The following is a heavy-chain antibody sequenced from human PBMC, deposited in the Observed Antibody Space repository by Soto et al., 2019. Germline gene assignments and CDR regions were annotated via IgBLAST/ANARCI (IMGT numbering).Heavy chain of an antibody. CDR3: ARDSSSWYSDAFDI. D-gene: IGHD6-13*01. J-gene: IGHJ3*02. Sequence: ASVNVSCKASGYTFTSYAMHWVRQAPGQRLEWMGWINAGNGNTKYSQKFQGRVTITRDTSASTAYMELSSLRSEDTAVYYCARDSSSWYSDAFDIWGQGTMVTVSS. CDR1: GYTFTSYA. V-gene: IGHV1-3*01. CDR2: INAGNGNT.